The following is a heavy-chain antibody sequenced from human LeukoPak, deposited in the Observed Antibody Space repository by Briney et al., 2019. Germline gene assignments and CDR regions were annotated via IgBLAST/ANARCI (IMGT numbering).Heavy chain of an antibody. CDR3: ARDYTGSYLNWFDP. CDR2: VYSSGST. Sequence: PSETLSLTCTVSGGSINTYYWSWFRQPAGKGLEWIGRVYSSGSTNYNPSLKSRVSISVDTSKNQFSPKLSSVTAADTAVYYCARDYTGSYLNWFDPWGRGTLVTVSS. J-gene: IGHJ5*02. V-gene: IGHV4-4*07. D-gene: IGHD1-26*01. CDR1: GGSINTYY.